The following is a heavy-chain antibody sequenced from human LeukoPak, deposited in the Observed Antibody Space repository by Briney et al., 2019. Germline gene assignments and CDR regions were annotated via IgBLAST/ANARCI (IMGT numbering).Heavy chain of an antibody. CDR1: GASVSAHY. V-gene: IGHV4-59*02. J-gene: IGHJ5*02. CDR3: ARGHYDLGP. Sequence: LETLSLTCTVSGASVSAHYWSWIRQPPRKGLEWLGYISSGGSINDESSLESRVTISVDTSKNQVSLILTSVTTADTAIYFCARGHYDLGPWGQGILVTVSS. D-gene: IGHD5-12*01. CDR2: ISSGGSI.